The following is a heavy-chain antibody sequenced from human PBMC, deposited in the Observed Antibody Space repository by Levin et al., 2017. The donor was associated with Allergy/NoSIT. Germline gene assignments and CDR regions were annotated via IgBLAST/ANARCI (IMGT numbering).Heavy chain of an antibody. CDR2: ISSSANTI. CDR3: ARESPVGIDY. D-gene: IGHD7-27*01. Sequence: PGGSLRLSCAASGFTFSHYYMTWIRQAPGKGLEWVSYISSSANTIYYADSVKGRFTISRDNAKNSLSLQMNSLRAEDTAVYYCARESPVGIDYWGPRTLVTVSS. CDR1: GFTFSHYY. V-gene: IGHV3-11*01. J-gene: IGHJ4*02.